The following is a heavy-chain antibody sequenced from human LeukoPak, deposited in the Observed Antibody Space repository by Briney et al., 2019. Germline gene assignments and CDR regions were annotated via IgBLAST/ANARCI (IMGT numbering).Heavy chain of an antibody. CDR2: ISYDGSNK. Sequence: GGSLGLSCAASGFTFSSFGMHWVRQAPGKGLEWVAVISYDGSNKYYADSVKGRFTISRDNSKNTLYLQMSSLRAEDTAVYYCAKSKEDCCGSFDPWGQGTLVTVSS. CDR3: AKSKEDCCGSFDP. D-gene: IGHD2-15*01. J-gene: IGHJ5*02. CDR1: GFTFSSFG. V-gene: IGHV3-30*18.